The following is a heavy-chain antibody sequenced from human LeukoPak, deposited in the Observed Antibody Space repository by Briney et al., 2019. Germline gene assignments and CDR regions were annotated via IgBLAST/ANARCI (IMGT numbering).Heavy chain of an antibody. CDR3: ASSFSSGWDAFDI. CDR2: ISAYNGNT. Sequence: GASVKVSCKASGYIFINYGISWVRQAPGQGLEWMGWISAYNGNTNYAQKLQGRVTMTTDTSTSTAYMGLRSLRSDDTAVYYCASSFSSGWDAFDIWGQGTMVTVSP. J-gene: IGHJ3*02. V-gene: IGHV1-18*01. CDR1: GYIFINYG. D-gene: IGHD6-19*01.